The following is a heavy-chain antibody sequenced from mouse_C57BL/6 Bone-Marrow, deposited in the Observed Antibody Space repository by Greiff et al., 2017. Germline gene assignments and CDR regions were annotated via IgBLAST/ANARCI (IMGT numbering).Heavy chain of an antibody. D-gene: IGHD2-1*01. CDR3: ASWDGTYCDF. CDR2: IDPEVGDT. CDR1: GFNIKDDY. J-gene: IGHJ2*01. Sequence: EVQLQESGAELVRPGASVKLSCTASGFNIKDDYIHWVKQRPEQGLEWIGWIDPEVGDTEYAQKFKGKATLTLDKSSNTAYLQLSSLTSEDTAVYYCASWDGTYCDFWGQGTPRTV. V-gene: IGHV14-4*01.